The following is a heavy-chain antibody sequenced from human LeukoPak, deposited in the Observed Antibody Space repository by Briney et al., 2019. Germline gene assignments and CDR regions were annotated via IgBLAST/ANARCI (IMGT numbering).Heavy chain of an antibody. J-gene: IGHJ4*02. Sequence: GASAKVSCKTSGYTFTAFHIHWVRQALGQGLEWMGWMNPDTGGTNSAQKFQGRVTMTRDTSIRTAYMELSRLTSDDTAVYYCARDTPGYSSEFDFWGQGTLVTVSS. CDR1: GYTFTAFH. CDR3: ARDTPGYSSEFDF. CDR2: MNPDTGGT. D-gene: IGHD6-19*01. V-gene: IGHV1-2*02.